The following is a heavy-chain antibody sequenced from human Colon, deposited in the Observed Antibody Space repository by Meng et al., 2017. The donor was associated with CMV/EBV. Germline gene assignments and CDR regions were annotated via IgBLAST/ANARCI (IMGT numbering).Heavy chain of an antibody. CDR3: ARGVGATFSFDY. CDR1: GFNFSASA. J-gene: IGHJ4*02. V-gene: IGHV3-73*01. Sequence: GRSLRLSCVASGFNFSASAIHWVRQASGKGLEWVGRIRTKANNYATSYGESIKGRFSISRDDSKNTAYLEMSSLKTEDSAVYYCARGVGATFSFDYWGQGTLVTVSS. CDR2: IRTKANNYAT. D-gene: IGHD1-26*01.